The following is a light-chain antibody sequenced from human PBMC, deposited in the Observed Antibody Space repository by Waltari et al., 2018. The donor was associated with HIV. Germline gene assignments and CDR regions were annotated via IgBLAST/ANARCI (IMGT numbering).Light chain of an antibody. J-gene: IGKJ2*01. CDR2: SVS. Sequence: AIQLTQSPSSLSASPGDRVVRTCRASQRVYNFLAWYQQKPGAAPRLLIYSVSSLQPGVPSRFSGSGSGTEFALTISSLQSEDFATYYCQHFNSVPYTFGQGTKVELK. CDR3: QHFNSVPYT. CDR1: QRVYNF. V-gene: IGKV1-8*01.